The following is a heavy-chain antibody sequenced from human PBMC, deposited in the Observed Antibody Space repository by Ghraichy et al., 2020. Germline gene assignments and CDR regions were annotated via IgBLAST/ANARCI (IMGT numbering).Heavy chain of an antibody. D-gene: IGHD1-14*01. V-gene: IGHV3-53*01. CDR2: IYSGGTT. CDR1: GVTVSNNY. J-gene: IGHJ4*02. CDR3: ARNLPETPLGY. Sequence: GALRLSCAASGVTVSNNYMTWLRQAPGKGLELVSLIYSGGTTYYTDSVKGRFTISRDSSKNTVYLQMNSLRGDDTAVYFCARNLPETPLGYWGQGTLVTVSS.